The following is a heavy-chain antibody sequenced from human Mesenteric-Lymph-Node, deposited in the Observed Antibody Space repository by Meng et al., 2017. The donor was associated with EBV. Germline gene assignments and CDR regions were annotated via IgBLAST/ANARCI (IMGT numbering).Heavy chain of an antibody. CDR1: GGTFSSYA. V-gene: IGHV1-69*01. J-gene: IGHJ4*02. CDR3: ARSYSNDYYFDY. Sequence: GRVWQPGAEVKKPGSSVKVPCKASGGTFSSYAISWVRQAPGQGLEWMGGIIPIFGTANYAQKFQGRVTITADESTSTAYMELSSLRSEDTAVYYCARSYSNDYYFDYWGQGTLVTVSS. D-gene: IGHD4-11*01. CDR2: IIPIFGTA.